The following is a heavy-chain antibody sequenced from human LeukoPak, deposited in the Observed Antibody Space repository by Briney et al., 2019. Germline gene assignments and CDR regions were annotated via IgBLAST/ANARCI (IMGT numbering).Heavy chain of an antibody. V-gene: IGHV4-4*02. J-gene: IGHJ4*02. CDR3: AGVKRVGGLNFNF. CDR1: GGSISSSNW. D-gene: IGHD6-19*01. CDR2: IYHSGST. Sequence: PSETLSLTCAVSGGSISSSNWWSWVRQPPGKGLEWIGEIYHSGSTNYNPSLKSRVTISVDKSKNQFSLKLSSVTAADTAVYYCAGVKRVGGLNFNFGGWGTGVTVSS.